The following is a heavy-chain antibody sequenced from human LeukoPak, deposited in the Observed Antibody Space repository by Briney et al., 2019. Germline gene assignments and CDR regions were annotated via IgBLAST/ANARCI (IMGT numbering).Heavy chain of an antibody. D-gene: IGHD3-9*01. V-gene: IGHV1-18*01. CDR3: ARDVRPYYDILTGYYGASGY. J-gene: IGHJ4*02. Sequence: ASVKVSCKASGYTFTSYGISWVRQAPGQGLEWMGWISAYNGNTNYAQKLQGRVTMTTDTSTSTAYMELRSLRSDDTAVYYCARDVRPYYDILTGYYGASGYWGQGTLVTVSS. CDR2: ISAYNGNT. CDR1: GYTFTSYG.